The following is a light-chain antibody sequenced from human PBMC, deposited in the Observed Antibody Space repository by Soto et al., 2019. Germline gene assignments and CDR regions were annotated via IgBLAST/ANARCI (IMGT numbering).Light chain of an antibody. CDR2: EAS. CDR3: QQRSNWLT. Sequence: EIVLTQSPGTLSLSPGERATLSCRASQSVSSYLAWYQQKPGQAPRLLIYEASNRATGIPARFSGSGSGTDFTLTISSLEPEDFAVYYCQQRSNWLTFGGGTKVEIK. J-gene: IGKJ4*01. CDR1: QSVSSY. V-gene: IGKV3-11*01.